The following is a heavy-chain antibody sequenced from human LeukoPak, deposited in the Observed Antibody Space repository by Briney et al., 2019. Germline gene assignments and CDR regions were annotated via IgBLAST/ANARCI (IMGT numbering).Heavy chain of an antibody. CDR2: ISGDGGST. V-gene: IGHV3-43*02. CDR1: GFTFDDYA. CDR3: AKGGARWLQLYYFDY. Sequence: GGSLRLSCAASGFTFDDYAMHWVRQAPGKGLEWVSLISGDGGSTYYADSVKGRFTISRDNSKNSLHLQMNSLRTEDTALYYCAKGGARWLQLYYFDYWGQGTLVTVSS. J-gene: IGHJ4*02. D-gene: IGHD5-24*01.